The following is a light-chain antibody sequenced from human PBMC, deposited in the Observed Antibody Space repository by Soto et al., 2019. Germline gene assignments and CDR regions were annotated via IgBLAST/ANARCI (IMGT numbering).Light chain of an antibody. J-gene: IGLJ3*02. CDR2: TNN. Sequence: QSVLTQPPSASETPGQRVTISCSGSSSNIGTNPVNWYQQLPGTAPKLLIFTNNQRPSGVPDRFSGSKSGTSASLAISGLQSEDEADYYCAAWDDSLNGLVFGGGTKLTVL. CDR3: AAWDDSLNGLV. CDR1: SSNIGTNP. V-gene: IGLV1-44*01.